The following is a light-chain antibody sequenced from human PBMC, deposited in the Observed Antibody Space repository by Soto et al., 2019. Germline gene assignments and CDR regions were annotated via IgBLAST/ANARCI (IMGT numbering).Light chain of an antibody. CDR3: ETCDSNTRV. CDR2: LEGSGSY. Sequence: QPVLTQSSSASASLGSSVKLTCTLSSGHSSYIIAWHQQQPGKAPRYLMKLEGSGSYNKGSGVPDRFSGSSSGADRDLTIASLQSEDEADYYCETCDSNTRVFGGGTTLTVL. CDR1: SGHSSYI. V-gene: IGLV4-60*03. J-gene: IGLJ2*01.